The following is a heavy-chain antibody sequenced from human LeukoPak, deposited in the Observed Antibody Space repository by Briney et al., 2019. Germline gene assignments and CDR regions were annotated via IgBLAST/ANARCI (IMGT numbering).Heavy chain of an antibody. J-gene: IGHJ4*02. D-gene: IGHD3-3*01. CDR1: GFTFRDYA. CDR2: ISGSGSTT. V-gene: IGHV3-23*01. Sequence: GGSLRLSCAASGFTFRDYAMSWVRQAPGKGLEWVSTISGSGSTTYYADLVRGRFTISRDNSKNTQYLQMNSLRAEDTAVYYCAKESGQYDYWGQGTLVTVSS. CDR3: AKESGQYDY.